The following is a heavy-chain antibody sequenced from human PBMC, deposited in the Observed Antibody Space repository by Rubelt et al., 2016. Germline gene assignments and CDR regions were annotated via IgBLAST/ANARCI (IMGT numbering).Heavy chain of an antibody. D-gene: IGHD4-17*01. CDR3: ARETVTTPHAAFDI. V-gene: IGHV4-34*01. J-gene: IGHJ3*02. CDR1: GGSFSGYY. CDR2: INHSGST. Sequence: QVQLQQWGAGLLKPSETLSLTCAVYGGSFSGYYWSWIRQPPGKGLEWIGEINHSGSTNYNPSLQSGVTISVGTSKNQFSLKLSSVTAADTAVYYCARETVTTPHAAFDIWGQGTMVTVSS.